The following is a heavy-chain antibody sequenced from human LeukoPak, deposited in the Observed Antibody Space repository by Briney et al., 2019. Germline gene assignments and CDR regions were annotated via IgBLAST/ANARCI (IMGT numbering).Heavy chain of an antibody. J-gene: IGHJ3*02. V-gene: IGHV4-59*01. CDR3: ARESDYAGAFDI. CDR2: IYYSGST. CDR1: GDSISSYY. D-gene: IGHD4-17*01. Sequence: SETLSLTCTVSGDSISSYYWSWIRQPPGKGLEWIGYIYYSGSTNYNPSLKSRVTISVDTSKNQFSLKLSSVTAADTAVYYCARESDYAGAFDIWGPGTMVTVSS.